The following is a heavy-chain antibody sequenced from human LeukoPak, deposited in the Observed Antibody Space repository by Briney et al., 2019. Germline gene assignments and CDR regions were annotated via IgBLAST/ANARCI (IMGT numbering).Heavy chain of an antibody. Sequence: ASVKVSCKASGYTFTSYYMHWVRQAPGQGLEWMGWINPNSGSTNYAQKFQGRVTMTTDTSISTAYMELSRLRSDDTTVYYCASYVDDSSGYLSYWGQGTLVTVSS. J-gene: IGHJ4*02. D-gene: IGHD3-22*01. CDR1: GYTFTSYY. CDR3: ASYVDDSSGYLSY. V-gene: IGHV1-2*02. CDR2: INPNSGST.